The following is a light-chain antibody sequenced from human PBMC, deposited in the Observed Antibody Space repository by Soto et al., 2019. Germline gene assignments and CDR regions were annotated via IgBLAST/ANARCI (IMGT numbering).Light chain of an antibody. CDR1: QTIPTY. J-gene: IGKJ2*01. V-gene: IGKV1-39*01. CDR2: AAI. CDR3: QQSYCSPHT. Sequence: DIQMTQSPSSLSASVGDRVTITCRASQTIPTYLNWYQHKPGKAPKLLLYAAISSQSGLPSTLSRSGSGTDFTLTIRGLQPEDVGTCYSQQSYCSPHTFGKGAKGDIK.